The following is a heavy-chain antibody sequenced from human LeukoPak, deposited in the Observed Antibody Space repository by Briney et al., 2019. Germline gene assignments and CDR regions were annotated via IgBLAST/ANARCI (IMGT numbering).Heavy chain of an antibody. CDR1: GGSIGTGGYQ. CDR2: IYHSGTT. J-gene: IGHJ5*02. CDR3: ARSGGGSCVGGSCQFGKIHP. D-gene: IGHD2-15*01. V-gene: IGHV4-31*03. Sequence: SQTLSLTCHVSGGSIGTGGYQWNWIRQHPEKGLEWIGYIYHSGTTFYNPSLKSRVSISVDTSNNQFSLNLRSVTAADTAVYYCARSGGGSCVGGSCQFGKIHPWGQGFLVTVSS.